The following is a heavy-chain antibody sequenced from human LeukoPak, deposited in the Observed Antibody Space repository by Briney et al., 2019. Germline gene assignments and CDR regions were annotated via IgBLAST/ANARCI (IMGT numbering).Heavy chain of an antibody. J-gene: IGHJ4*02. Sequence: SVKVSCKASGGTFSSYAISWVRQAPGQGLEWMGGIIPIFGTANYAQKFQGRVTITADESTSTAYMELSSLRSEDTAVYYCARGPRPIVATSYDYWGQGTLVTVSS. CDR1: GGTFSSYA. V-gene: IGHV1-69*13. CDR2: IIPIFGTA. D-gene: IGHD5-12*01. CDR3: ARGPRPIVATSYDY.